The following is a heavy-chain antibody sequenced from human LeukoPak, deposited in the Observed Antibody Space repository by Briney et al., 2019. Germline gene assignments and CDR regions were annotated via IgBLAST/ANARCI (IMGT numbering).Heavy chain of an antibody. CDR3: ARVGFHSGSSD. J-gene: IGHJ4*02. CDR2: IYYSGST. Sequence: SETLSLTCTVSGDSINSGGYFWSWIRQHPGKGLEWIGYIYYSGSTYYNPSLKSRVTISVDTSKNQFSLKLSSVTAADTAVYYCARVGFHSGSSDWGQGTLVTVSS. V-gene: IGHV4-31*03. CDR1: GDSINSGGYF. D-gene: IGHD1-26*01.